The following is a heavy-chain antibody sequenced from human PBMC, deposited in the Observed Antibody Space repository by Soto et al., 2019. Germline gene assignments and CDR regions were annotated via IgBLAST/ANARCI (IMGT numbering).Heavy chain of an antibody. D-gene: IGHD1-26*01. CDR2: INSDGSDT. V-gene: IGHV3-74*01. CDR3: VRDQPAEEQLFDF. CDR1: GFTFSRYL. J-gene: IGHJ4*01. Sequence: EVQLVESGGDLVQPGGSLRLSCAASGFTFSRYLMHWVRQAPGEGLVWVSRINSDGSDTSYADSVKGRFTISRDNAKNTLYLRMDSLRAEDTAVYYCVRDQPAEEQLFDFWGPGTLVSVSS.